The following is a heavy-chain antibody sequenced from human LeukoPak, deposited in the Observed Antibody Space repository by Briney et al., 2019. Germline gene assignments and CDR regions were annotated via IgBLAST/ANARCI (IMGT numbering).Heavy chain of an antibody. CDR3: VRDPVYFDSRGYYYFDAFDM. CDR2: ISAQNGDT. Sequence: ASVKVSCKASGYTFTSYGISWVRQAPGQGLEWMGRISAQNGDTKYTQKFQGRVTMTTDTSTTTAYMELRSLTSDDTAVYYCVRDPVYFDSRGYYYFDAFDMWGQGTMVTVSS. J-gene: IGHJ3*02. D-gene: IGHD3-22*01. V-gene: IGHV1-18*01. CDR1: GYTFTSYG.